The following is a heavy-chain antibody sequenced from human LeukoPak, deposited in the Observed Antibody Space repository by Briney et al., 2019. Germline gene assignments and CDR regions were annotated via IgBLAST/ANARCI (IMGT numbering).Heavy chain of an antibody. Sequence: SVKVSCKASGGTFSSYAISWVRQAPGQGLEWMGGIIPIFGTANYAQKFQGRVTITADKSTSTAYMELNSLRAEDTAVYYCAKGLWYYYDSSGYVDYWGQGTLVTVSS. D-gene: IGHD3-22*01. J-gene: IGHJ4*02. V-gene: IGHV1-69*06. CDR1: GGTFSSYA. CDR2: IIPIFGTA. CDR3: AKGLWYYYDSSGYVDY.